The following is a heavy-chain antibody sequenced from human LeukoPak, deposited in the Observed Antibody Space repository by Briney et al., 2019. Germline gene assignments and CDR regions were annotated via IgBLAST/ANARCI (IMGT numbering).Heavy chain of an antibody. Sequence: PGGSLRLSCAASGFTFSESWMTWVRQVPGLGLEWVAYINHEGGEIQYVSSVKGRFTNSRGNAKGSVYLQMNSLRAEDTAIYHCATYINWVAGDVWGEGATVSVSS. CDR3: ATYINWVAGDV. CDR2: INHEGGEI. D-gene: IGHD1-1*01. CDR1: GFTFSESW. J-gene: IGHJ6*04. V-gene: IGHV3-7*01.